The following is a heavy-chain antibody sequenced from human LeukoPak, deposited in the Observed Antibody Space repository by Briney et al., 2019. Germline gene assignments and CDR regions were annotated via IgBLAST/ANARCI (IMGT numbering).Heavy chain of an antibody. CDR1: GGTFSSYA. CDR3: ARENYDYVWGSYRSLYYFDY. V-gene: IGHV1-69*01. CDR2: ITPIFGTA. J-gene: IGHJ4*02. Sequence: SVKVSCKASGGTFSSYAISWVRQAPGQGLEWMGGITPIFGTANYAQKFQGRVTITADESTSTAYMELSSLRSEDTAVYYCARENYDYVWGSYRSLYYFDYWGQGTLVTVSS. D-gene: IGHD3-16*02.